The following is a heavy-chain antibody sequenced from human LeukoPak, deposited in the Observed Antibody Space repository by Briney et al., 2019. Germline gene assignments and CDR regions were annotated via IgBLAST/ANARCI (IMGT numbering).Heavy chain of an antibody. V-gene: IGHV4-59*01. J-gene: IGHJ4*02. Sequence: SETLSLTCTVSGGSISSYYWSWIRQPPGKGLEWIGYIYYSGSTNYNPSLKSRVTISVDTSKNQFSLKLSSVTAADTAVYYCARGRNSYGDFDCWGQGTLVTVSS. CDR3: ARGRNSYGDFDC. CDR2: IYYSGST. D-gene: IGHD4-17*01. CDR1: GGSISSYY.